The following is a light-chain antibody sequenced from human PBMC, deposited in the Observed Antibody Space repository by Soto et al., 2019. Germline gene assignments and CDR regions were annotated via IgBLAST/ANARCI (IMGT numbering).Light chain of an antibody. CDR1: QSISSW. J-gene: IGKJ1*01. V-gene: IGKV1-5*01. CDR3: QHSRT. CDR2: DAS. Sequence: IQMTHSTAPLSASVGDRVTITCRASQSISSWLAWYQQKPGKAHKLLIYDASSLESGVPSRFSGSGSGTEFTLTISSLQPDDFATYYCQHSRTFGQGTKV.